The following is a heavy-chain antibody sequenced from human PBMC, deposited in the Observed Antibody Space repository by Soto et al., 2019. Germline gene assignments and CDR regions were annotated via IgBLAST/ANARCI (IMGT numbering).Heavy chain of an antibody. CDR3: ARESKYDTSGYPPWFAP. CDR2: IYYSGST. Sequence: SXTLSLTCTVSVASMSSGGYYWSWIRQQPGEVLEWIGYIYYSGSTSYNPSLKSRVTISVDTSKNRFSLKLSSVTAADTAVYYCARESKYDTSGYPPWFAPWGQGTLVTVSS. D-gene: IGHD3-22*01. CDR1: VASMSSGGYY. J-gene: IGHJ5*02. V-gene: IGHV4-31*03.